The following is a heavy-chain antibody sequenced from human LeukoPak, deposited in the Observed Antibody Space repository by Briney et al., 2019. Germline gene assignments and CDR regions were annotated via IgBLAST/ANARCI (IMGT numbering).Heavy chain of an antibody. CDR1: GYSISSDYY. D-gene: IGHD2-8*01. Sequence: SETLSLTCTVSGYSISSDYYWGWIRQPPGKGLEWIGYIYYSGSTNYNPSLKSRVTISVDTSKNQFSLKLSSVTAADTAVYYCARDCTNGVCRDAFDIWGQGTMVTVSS. J-gene: IGHJ3*02. CDR3: ARDCTNGVCRDAFDI. CDR2: IYYSGST. V-gene: IGHV4-61*01.